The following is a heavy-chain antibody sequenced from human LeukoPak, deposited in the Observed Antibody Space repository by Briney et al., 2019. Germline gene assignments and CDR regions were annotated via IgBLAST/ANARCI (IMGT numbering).Heavy chain of an antibody. V-gene: IGHV3-66*04. CDR2: IYSGGST. Sequence: GGSLRLSCAASGFTVSSNYMSWVRQAPREGLEWVSVIYSGGSTYYADSVKGRFTISRDNSKNTLYLQMNSLRAEDTAVYYCARLSVGATNPDYWGQGTLVTVSS. CDR1: GFTVSSNY. D-gene: IGHD1-26*01. CDR3: ARLSVGATNPDY. J-gene: IGHJ4*02.